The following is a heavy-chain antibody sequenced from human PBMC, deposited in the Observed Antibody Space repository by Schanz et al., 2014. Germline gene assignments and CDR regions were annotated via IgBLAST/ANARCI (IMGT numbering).Heavy chain of an antibody. CDR1: GYTFTSYG. CDR2: ISDYNADT. J-gene: IGHJ1*01. CDR3: AGATYSSSWYGGSEYFQH. D-gene: IGHD6-13*01. V-gene: IGHV1-18*04. Sequence: QVQLVQSGAEVKKPGASVKVSCKASGYTFTSYGISWVRQAPGQGPEWMGWISDYNADTKYAQKVQGRVTMTIDTSTSTAYMELRSLRSDDTAVYYCAGATYSSSWYGGSEYFQHWGQGTLVTVSS.